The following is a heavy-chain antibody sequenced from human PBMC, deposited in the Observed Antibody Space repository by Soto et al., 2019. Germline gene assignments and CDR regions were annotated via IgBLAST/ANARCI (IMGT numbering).Heavy chain of an antibody. CDR3: ARGDGIAETEVPWSEYYCMSV. CDR1: GGTISSYA. J-gene: IGHJ6*02. V-gene: IGHV1-69*01. CDR2: IIRIFGTA. Sequence: QVQLVQSGAEVKKPGSSVKFSCKASGGTISSYAISWVRQAPGQGLEWLGGIIRIFGTANYAQEFQGRVTITGDESTSTGYVQLGSLKSWDTALYYYARGDGIAETEVPWSEYYCMSVWGQGATVT. D-gene: IGHD6-13*01.